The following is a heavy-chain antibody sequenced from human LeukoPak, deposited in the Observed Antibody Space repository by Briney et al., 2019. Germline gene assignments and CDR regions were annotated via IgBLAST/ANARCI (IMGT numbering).Heavy chain of an antibody. D-gene: IGHD4-17*01. CDR2: ISGSGGST. J-gene: IGHJ6*03. Sequence: GGSLRLSCAASGFTFSSYAMSWVRQAPGKGLEWVSAISGSGGSTYYADSVKGRFTISRDNSKNTLYLQMNSLRAEDTAVYYCAKGVLGATLTINYMDVWGKGTTVTVSS. CDR1: GFTFSSYA. CDR3: AKGVLGATLTINYMDV. V-gene: IGHV3-23*01.